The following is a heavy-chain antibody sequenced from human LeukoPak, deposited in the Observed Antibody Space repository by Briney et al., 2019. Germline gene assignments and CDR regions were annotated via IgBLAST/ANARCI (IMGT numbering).Heavy chain of an antibody. CDR3: ARGSSARGYDY. V-gene: IGHV4-59*01. Sequence: SETLSLTCAVYGGSFSGYYWSWIRQPPGKGLEWIGYIYYSGSTNYNPSLKSRVTISVDTSKNQFSLKLSSVTAADTAVYYCARGSSARGYDYWGQGTLVTVSS. CDR1: GGSFSGYY. D-gene: IGHD3-10*01. J-gene: IGHJ4*02. CDR2: IYYSGST.